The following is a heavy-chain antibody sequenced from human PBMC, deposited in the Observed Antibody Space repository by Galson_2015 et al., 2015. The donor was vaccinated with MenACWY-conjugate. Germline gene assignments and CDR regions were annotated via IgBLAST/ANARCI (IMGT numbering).Heavy chain of an antibody. CDR3: TTHKPDSWGGLLFHYYMDV. CDR1: ASTVSNVY. Sequence: SLRLSCAGSASTVSNVYMSWVRQAPGKGLEWVGRIKSQSDGGKTDYAAPVKGRFTISRDDLKNTLYLQMNSLKIEDTAVYYCTTHKPDSWGGLLFHYYMDVWGKGTTVTVSS. V-gene: IGHV3-15*01. CDR2: IKSQSDGGKT. J-gene: IGHJ6*03. D-gene: IGHD2-21*01.